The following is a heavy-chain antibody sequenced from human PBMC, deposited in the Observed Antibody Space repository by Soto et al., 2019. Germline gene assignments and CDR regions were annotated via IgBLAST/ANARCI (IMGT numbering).Heavy chain of an antibody. D-gene: IGHD6-13*01. CDR1: GYTFTNYY. J-gene: IGHJ4*02. Sequence: QVQLVQSGAEVKKPGASVKVSCKASGYTFTNYYIHCVRQAPGQGLECMGIINPTSGSTNYEQKFQGRVTLTYDTSTTTVYMVLSVLRSEDTAVLYCARDLAAGDHWGQGTLVTVSS. CDR2: INPTSGST. V-gene: IGHV1-46*01. CDR3: ARDLAAGDH.